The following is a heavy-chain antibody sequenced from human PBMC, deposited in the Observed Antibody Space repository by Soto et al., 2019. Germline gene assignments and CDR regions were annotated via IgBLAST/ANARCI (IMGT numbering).Heavy chain of an antibody. CDR3: ARFTDCSSTSCYGSDAFDI. CDR1: GFTFSSYW. J-gene: IGHJ3*02. D-gene: IGHD2-2*01. V-gene: IGHV3-7*01. Sequence: GGSLRLSCAASGFTFSSYWMSWVRQAPGKGLEWVANIKQDGSEKYYVDSVKGRFTISRDNAKNSLYLQMNSLRAEDTAVYYCARFTDCSSTSCYGSDAFDIWGQGTMVTVSS. CDR2: IKQDGSEK.